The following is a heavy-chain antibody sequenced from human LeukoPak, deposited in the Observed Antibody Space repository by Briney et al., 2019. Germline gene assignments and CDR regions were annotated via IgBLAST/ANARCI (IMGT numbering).Heavy chain of an antibody. CDR3: ARGGFYDFWSGYYWAY. CDR1: GFTFSSYG. V-gene: IGHV3-30*03. CDR2: VSYEGNNK. Sequence: GGSLRLSCAASGFTFSSYGMHWVRQAPGKGLEWVAVVSYEGNNKDYVDSVKGRFTVSRDNSKNTLYLQMNSLRAEDTAVYYRARGGFYDFWSGYYWAYWGQGTLVTVSS. J-gene: IGHJ4*02. D-gene: IGHD3-3*01.